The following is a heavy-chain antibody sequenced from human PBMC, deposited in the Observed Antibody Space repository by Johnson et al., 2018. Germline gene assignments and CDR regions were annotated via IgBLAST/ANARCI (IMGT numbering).Heavy chain of an antibody. CDR2: ISKSSSYI. CDR3: ARVGRMALWDAFDL. J-gene: IGHJ3*01. CDR1: GFTFSTYS. V-gene: IGHV3-21*04. Sequence: VQLVQSGGGLVKPGGSLRLSCAASGFTFSTYSMTWVRQAPGKGLEWVSSISKSSSYIIYGDSVKGRFTISSDNAKNSLYLQQTSLRAEATARDYCARVGRMALWDAFDLWGQGTMLTVSS. D-gene: IGHD5-24*01.